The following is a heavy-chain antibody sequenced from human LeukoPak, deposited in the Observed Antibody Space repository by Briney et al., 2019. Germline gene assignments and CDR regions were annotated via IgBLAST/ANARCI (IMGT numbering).Heavy chain of an antibody. J-gene: IGHJ4*02. CDR3: ARALYTSGWYPDYFDY. D-gene: IGHD6-19*01. Sequence: AGGSLRLSCAASGFTFSSYAMSWVSQAPGKGLEWVSAISGSGGSTYYADSVKGRFTISRDNAENSLYLEVNSLRAEDTAVYYCARALYTSGWYPDYFDYWGQGTLVTVSS. CDR1: GFTFSSYA. CDR2: ISGSGGST. V-gene: IGHV3-23*01.